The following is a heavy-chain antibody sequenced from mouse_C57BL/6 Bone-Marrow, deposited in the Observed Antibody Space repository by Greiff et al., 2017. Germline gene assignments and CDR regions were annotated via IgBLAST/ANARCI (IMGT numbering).Heavy chain of an antibody. CDR3: AIYGNYWYFDV. J-gene: IGHJ1*03. Sequence: QVQLQQPGAELVKPGASVKLSCKASGYTFTSYWMHWVKQRPGQGLEWIGMIHPNSGSTNYNAKFKSKATLTVDKSSSTDYLQISSLTSEDSAVYYCAIYGNYWYFDVWGTGTTVTVSS. D-gene: IGHD2-1*01. V-gene: IGHV1-64*01. CDR1: GYTFTSYW. CDR2: IHPNSGST.